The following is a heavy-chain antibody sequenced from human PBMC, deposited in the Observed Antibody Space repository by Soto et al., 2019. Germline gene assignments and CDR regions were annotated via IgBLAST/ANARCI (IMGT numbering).Heavy chain of an antibody. CDR2: IYYSGST. D-gene: IGHD3-10*01. V-gene: IGHV4-61*01. CDR1: GGSVSSGSYY. Sequence: PSETLSLTCTVSGGSVSSGSYYWSWIRQPPVKGLEWIGYIYYSGSTNYNPSLKSRVTISVDTSKNQFSLKLSSVTAADTAVYYCARKSEGLWFGESFDYWGQGTLVTVS. J-gene: IGHJ4*02. CDR3: ARKSEGLWFGESFDY.